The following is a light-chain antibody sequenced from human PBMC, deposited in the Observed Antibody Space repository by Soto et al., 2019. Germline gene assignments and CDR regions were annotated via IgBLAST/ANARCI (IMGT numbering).Light chain of an antibody. CDR2: DAS. CDR1: QGIGNA. CDR3: QQYDNAPLN. V-gene: IGKV1-33*01. Sequence: IQMTQSPSSLSASVGDRVTISCRASQGIGNALGWYQQKPGKPTKVLIYDASDLETGVPSRFSGSGSGTDFTFTISSLQPEDIATYYGQQYDNAPLNVGGGTTVDIX. J-gene: IGKJ4*01.